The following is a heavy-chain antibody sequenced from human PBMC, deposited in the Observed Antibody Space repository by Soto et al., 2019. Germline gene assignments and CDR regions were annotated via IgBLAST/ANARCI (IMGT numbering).Heavy chain of an antibody. CDR3: AKLTGTRYYYYGMDV. D-gene: IGHD1-1*01. V-gene: IGHV3-23*01. CDR1: GFTFSSYA. J-gene: IGHJ6*02. CDR2: ISGSGGST. Sequence: HGGSLGLCCAASGFTFSSYAMSGVRQAPGKGLEWVSAISGSGGSTYYADSVKGRFTISRDNSKNTLYLQMNSLRAEDTAVYYCAKLTGTRYYYYGMDVWGQGTTVTVSS.